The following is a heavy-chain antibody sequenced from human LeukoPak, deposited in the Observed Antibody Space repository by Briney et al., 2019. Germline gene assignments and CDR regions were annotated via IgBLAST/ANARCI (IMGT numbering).Heavy chain of an antibody. J-gene: IGHJ4*02. Sequence: ASVKVSCKASGYTFTGYYSYWVRQAPGQGLEWMAWINPNSGVANHLQKCQGRVTMARDTSISKAYRELTSLRSDDTAVYSCARGWIATTGTDYWGQGTLVTVSS. CDR3: ARGWIATTGTDY. CDR2: INPNSGVA. V-gene: IGHV1-2*02. D-gene: IGHD1-1*01. CDR1: GYTFTGYY.